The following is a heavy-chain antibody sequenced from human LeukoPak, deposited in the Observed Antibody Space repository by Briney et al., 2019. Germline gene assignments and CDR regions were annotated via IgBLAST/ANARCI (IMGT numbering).Heavy chain of an antibody. V-gene: IGHV4-59*01. J-gene: IGHJ3*02. CDR1: GGSISSYH. D-gene: IGHD6-19*01. Sequence: PSETLSLTCTVSGGSISSYHWSWIRQPPGKGLEWIGYIYYSGSTNYNPSLKSRVTISVDTSKNQFSLKLSSVTAADTAVYYCARVVVSGWPSRIGAFDIWGQGTMVTVSS. CDR2: IYYSGST. CDR3: ARVVVSGWPSRIGAFDI.